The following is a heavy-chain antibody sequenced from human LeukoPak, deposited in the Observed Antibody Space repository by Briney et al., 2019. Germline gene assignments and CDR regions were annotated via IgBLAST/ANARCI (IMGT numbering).Heavy chain of an antibody. J-gene: IGHJ5*02. CDR2: IYYSGST. CDR3: ARAYDFWSGYYWFDP. CDR1: GGSISSGGYY. V-gene: IGHV4-31*03. D-gene: IGHD3-3*01. Sequence: ASETLSFTCTVSGGSISSGGYYWSWIRQHPGKGLEWIGYIYYSGSTYYNPSLKSRVTISVDTSKNQFSLKLSSVTAADTAVYYCARAYDFWSGYYWFDPWGQGTLVTVSS.